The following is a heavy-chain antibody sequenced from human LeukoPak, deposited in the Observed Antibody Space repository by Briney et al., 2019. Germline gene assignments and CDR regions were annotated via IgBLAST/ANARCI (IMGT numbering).Heavy chain of an antibody. CDR1: GFTFSTNA. D-gene: IGHD1-26*01. CDR2: ISGSGAST. V-gene: IGHV3-23*01. CDR3: AKDVATWASLHFFDY. J-gene: IGHJ4*02. Sequence: GGSLRLSCLTSGFTFSTNAMSWGRQAPGKGLEWISGISGSGASTYYADSVTGRFTISRDNSSNILYLQMNSLRGDPTAVYYCAKDVATWASLHFFDYWGQGTLVTVSS.